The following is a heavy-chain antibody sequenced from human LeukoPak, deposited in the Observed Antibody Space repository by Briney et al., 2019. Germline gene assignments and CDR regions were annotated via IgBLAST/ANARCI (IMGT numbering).Heavy chain of an antibody. J-gene: IGHJ4*02. CDR3: AKLPGRAADY. Sequence: GGSLRLSCAASGFTFSSYVMNWVRQAPGKGLEWVSGISDCGGGTYYADSVKGRFTISRDNSKNTLYLQMNSLRAEDTAVYYCAKLPGRAADYWGQGTLVTVSS. CDR2: ISDCGGGT. V-gene: IGHV3-23*01. CDR1: GFTFSSYV.